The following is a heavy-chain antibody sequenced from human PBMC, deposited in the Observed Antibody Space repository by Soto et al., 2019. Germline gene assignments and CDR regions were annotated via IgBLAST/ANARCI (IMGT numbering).Heavy chain of an antibody. D-gene: IGHD3-9*01. CDR1: GFTFSSYG. V-gene: IGHV3-33*01. J-gene: IGHJ4*02. CDR2: IWYDGSNK. Sequence: GGSLRLSCAASGFTFSSYGMHWVRQAPGKGLEWVAVIWYDGSNKYYADSVKGRFTISRDNSKNTLYLQMNSLRAEDTAVYYCARGGDILTGPEAPTDVWGQGTLVTVSS. CDR3: ARGGDILTGPEAPTDV.